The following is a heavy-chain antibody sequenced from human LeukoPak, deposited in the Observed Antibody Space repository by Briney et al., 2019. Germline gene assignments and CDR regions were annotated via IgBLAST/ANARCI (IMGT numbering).Heavy chain of an antibody. CDR1: ESTFSSFP. V-gene: IGHV3-21*01. CDR2: ISSSGSLM. CDR3: AKIGVSGQWYFDL. J-gene: IGHJ2*01. Sequence: GGSPSLSCTASESTFSSFPMSWVRQAPGRGLEWISSISSSGSLMYYADSLKGRFTVSRDNAKNSLYVQMNSLRAEDTALYYCAKIGVSGQWYFDLWGRGTLVTVSS. D-gene: IGHD5/OR15-5a*01.